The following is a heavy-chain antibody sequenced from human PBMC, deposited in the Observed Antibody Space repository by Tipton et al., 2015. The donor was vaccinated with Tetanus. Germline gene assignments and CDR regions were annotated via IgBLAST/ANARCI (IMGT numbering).Heavy chain of an antibody. V-gene: IGHV3-48*01. CDR3: ASSTVTR. CDR1: GFTFKSYT. Sequence: SLRLSCVASGFTFKSYTLNWVRQAPGKGLEWISYISTTSNTKYHADSVKGRFTISRDNAKNLLYLQMSSLRREDTAVYYCASSTVTRWGPGTLVTVSS. D-gene: IGHD4-17*01. CDR2: ISTTSNTK. J-gene: IGHJ4*02.